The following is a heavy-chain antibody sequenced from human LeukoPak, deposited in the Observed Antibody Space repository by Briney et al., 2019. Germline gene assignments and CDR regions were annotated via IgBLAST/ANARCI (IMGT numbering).Heavy chain of an antibody. CDR1: GFILSNYA. D-gene: IGHD3-10*01. Sequence: GGSLRLSCVASGFILSNYAMHWVRQAPGKGLEYVSALSSTGGITYYADSVKGRFTISRDTSKNTLYLQMGSLRSEDMAVYYCARAGVSGRFLDYWGQGTLVTGSS. CDR3: ARAGVSGRFLDY. J-gene: IGHJ4*02. CDR2: LSSTGGIT. V-gene: IGHV3-64*02.